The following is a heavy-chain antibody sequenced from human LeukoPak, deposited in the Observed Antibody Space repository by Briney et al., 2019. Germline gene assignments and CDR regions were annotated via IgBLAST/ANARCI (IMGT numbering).Heavy chain of an antibody. J-gene: IGHJ4*02. CDR1: GFSFSDYG. D-gene: IGHD4-17*01. V-gene: IGHV3-23*01. CDR3: AKLTTVTAIDY. CDR2: ISGSGGST. Sequence: PGGSLRLSCAASGFSFSDYGIHWVRQAPGKGLEWVSAISGSGGSTYYADSVKGRFTISRDNSKNTLYLQMNSLRAEDTAVYYCAKLTTVTAIDYWGQGTLVTVSS.